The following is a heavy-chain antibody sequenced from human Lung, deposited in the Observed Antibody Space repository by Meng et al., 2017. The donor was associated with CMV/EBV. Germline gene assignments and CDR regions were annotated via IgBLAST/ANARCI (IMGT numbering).Heavy chain of an antibody. D-gene: IGHD4-11*01. CDR3: ARARNDYRINWYFEL. Sequence: ESXKISXAASGFTFSSYWMSWVRQAPGKGLEWVANIKQDGSEKYYVDSVKGRFTISRDNAKNSLYLQMNSLRAEDTAVYYGARARNDYRINWYFELWGHGTLVXVSS. V-gene: IGHV3-7*01. CDR1: GFTFSSYW. J-gene: IGHJ2*01. CDR2: IKQDGSEK.